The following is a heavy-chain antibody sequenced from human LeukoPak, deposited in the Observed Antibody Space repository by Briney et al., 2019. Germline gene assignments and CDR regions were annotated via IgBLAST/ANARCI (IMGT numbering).Heavy chain of an antibody. CDR3: AKDGSPYSSGWFDY. Sequence: GGSLRLSCAASGFTFSSYGMHWVRQAPGKGLEWVAFIRYDGSNKYYADSVKGRFTISRDNSKNTLYLQMNSLRAEDTAVYNCAKDGSPYSSGWFDYWGQGTLVTVSS. J-gene: IGHJ4*02. V-gene: IGHV3-30*02. D-gene: IGHD6-19*01. CDR1: GFTFSSYG. CDR2: IRYDGSNK.